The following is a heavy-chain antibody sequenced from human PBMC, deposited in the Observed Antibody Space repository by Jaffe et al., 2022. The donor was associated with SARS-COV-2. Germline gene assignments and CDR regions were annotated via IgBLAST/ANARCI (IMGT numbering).Heavy chain of an antibody. V-gene: IGHV3-30*18. D-gene: IGHD3-22*01. CDR1: GFTFSSYG. CDR3: AKGYYDSSGYFTPHY. CDR2: ISYDGSNK. J-gene: IGHJ4*02. Sequence: QVQLVESGGGVVQPGRSLRLSCAASGFTFSSYGMHWVRQAPGKGLEWVAVISYDGSNKYYADSVKGRFTISRDNSKNTLYLQMNSLRAEDTAVYYCAKGYYDSSGYFTPHYWGQGTLVTVSS.